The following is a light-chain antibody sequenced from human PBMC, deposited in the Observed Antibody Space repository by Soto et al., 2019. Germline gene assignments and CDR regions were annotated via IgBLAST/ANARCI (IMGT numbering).Light chain of an antibody. J-gene: IGKJ1*01. CDR1: QDISKW. CDR2: DAS. Sequence: DIQMTQSPSTLSAPVGDRVAITCRASQDISKWLAWYQQKPGKPPKLLIYDASGLDSGVPSRFSGSGYGTEFTLTISGLQPEDFATFYCQQYDSFPWTFGPGTKVDIK. V-gene: IGKV1-5*01. CDR3: QQYDSFPWT.